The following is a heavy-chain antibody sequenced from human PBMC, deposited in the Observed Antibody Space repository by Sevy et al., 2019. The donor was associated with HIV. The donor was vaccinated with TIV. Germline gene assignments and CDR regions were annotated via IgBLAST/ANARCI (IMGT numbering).Heavy chain of an antibody. J-gene: IGHJ4*02. CDR3: AREKVEVIDY. D-gene: IGHD2-21*01. CDR1: GFTFSSYS. CDR2: ISSSSSYI. V-gene: IGHV3-21*01. Sequence: GGSLRLSCAASGFTFSSYSMNWVRQAPGKGLEWVASISSSSSYIYYADSVKGRFTISRDNAKNSLYLQMNSLRAEDTAVYYWAREKVEVIDYWGQGTLVTVSS.